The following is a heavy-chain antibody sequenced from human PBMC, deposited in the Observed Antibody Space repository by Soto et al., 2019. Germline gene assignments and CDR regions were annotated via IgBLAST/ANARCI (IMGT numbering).Heavy chain of an antibody. Sequence: PSETLSLTCAVSGGSISSSNWWRFVRQPPGKGLEWIGEIYHSGSTNYNPSLKSRVTISVDKSKNQFSLKLSSVTAADTAVYYCAREARYYYDSSGYRSYNWFDPWGQGTLVTVSS. CDR3: AREARYYYDSSGYRSYNWFDP. CDR2: IYHSGST. D-gene: IGHD3-22*01. CDR1: GGSISSSNW. J-gene: IGHJ5*02. V-gene: IGHV4-4*02.